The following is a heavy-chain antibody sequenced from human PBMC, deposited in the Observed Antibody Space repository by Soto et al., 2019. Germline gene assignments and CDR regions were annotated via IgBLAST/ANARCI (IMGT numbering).Heavy chain of an antibody. CDR2: IIPIFGTA. V-gene: IGHV1-69*06. CDR1: GGTFSSYA. J-gene: IGHJ5*02. D-gene: IGHD2-15*01. Sequence: QVQLVQSGAEVKKPGSSVKVSCKASGGTFSSYAISWVRQAPGQGLEWMGGIIPIFGTANYAQKFQGRVTITADKSTSTAYMELSSLRSEDTAVYYCARREDYCIGGSCYGLWFDPWGEGTLVTVSS. CDR3: ARREDYCIGGSCYGLWFDP.